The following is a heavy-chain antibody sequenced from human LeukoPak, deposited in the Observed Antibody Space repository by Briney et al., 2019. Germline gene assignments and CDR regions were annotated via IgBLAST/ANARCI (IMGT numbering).Heavy chain of an antibody. V-gene: IGHV1-18*01. CDR2: ISAYNGNT. J-gene: IGHJ3*02. Sequence: ASVKVSCKASGYTFTSYGISWVRQAPGQGLEWMGWISAYNGNTNYAQKLQGRVTMTTDTSTSTAYMELRSLRSDDTAVYYCARGTYYDFWSPSAFDIWGQGTMVTVSS. CDR3: ARGTYYDFWSPSAFDI. CDR1: GYTFTSYG. D-gene: IGHD3-3*01.